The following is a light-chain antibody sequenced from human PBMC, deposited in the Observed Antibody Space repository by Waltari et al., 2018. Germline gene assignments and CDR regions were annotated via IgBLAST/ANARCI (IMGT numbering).Light chain of an antibody. CDR2: AAS. CDR3: QQSYSTS. V-gene: IGKV1-39*01. CDR1: QSISSY. J-gene: IGKJ3*01. Sequence: DIQMTQSPSSLSASVGDRVTITCRASQSISSYLNWYQQKPGKAPNFLIYAASSLQSGVPSRFSGSGSGTDFTLTISSLQPEDFATYYCQQSYSTSFGPGTKVDIK.